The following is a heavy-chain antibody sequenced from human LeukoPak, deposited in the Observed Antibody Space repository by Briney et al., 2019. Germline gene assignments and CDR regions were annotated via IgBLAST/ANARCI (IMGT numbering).Heavy chain of an antibody. V-gene: IGHV4-34*01. D-gene: IGHD3-10*01. Sequence: SETLSLTCAVYGGSFSGYYWSGIRQPPGKGLEGMGEINHSGSTNYNPSLKSRVTISVDTSKNQFSLKLSSVTAADTAVYYCARATSSGTAPIDYWGQGTLVTVSS. J-gene: IGHJ4*02. CDR2: INHSGST. CDR1: GGSFSGYY. CDR3: ARATSSGTAPIDY.